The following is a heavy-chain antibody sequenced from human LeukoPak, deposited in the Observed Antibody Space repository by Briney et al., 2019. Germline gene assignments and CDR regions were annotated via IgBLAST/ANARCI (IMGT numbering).Heavy chain of an antibody. CDR2: ISSSSSYI. J-gene: IGHJ4*02. V-gene: IGHV3-21*01. CDR3: ARGYGSGSYSGY. D-gene: IGHD3-10*01. CDR1: RVTFSSYS. Sequence: RQSLRLSRSSSRVTFSSYSINWVRRTPGKGLEWDSSISSSSSYIYYADSVKGRFTISRDNAKNSLYLQMNSLRAEDTAVYYCARGYGSGSYSGYWGQGTLVTVSS.